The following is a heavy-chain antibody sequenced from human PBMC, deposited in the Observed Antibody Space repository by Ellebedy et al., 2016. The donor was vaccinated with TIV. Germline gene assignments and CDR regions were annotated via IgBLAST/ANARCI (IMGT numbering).Heavy chain of an antibody. D-gene: IGHD1-26*01. CDR2: LIPILGTA. J-gene: IGHJ4*02. CDR1: GGTLSSYA. V-gene: IGHV1-69*04. CDR3: ARHEGVVGATLDY. Sequence: AASVKVSCKASGGTLSSYAISWVRQAPGQGLEWMGRLIPILGTANYAQKFQGRVTITADKSTSTAYMELSSLRSEDTAVYFCARHEGVVGATLDYWGQGTLVTVSS.